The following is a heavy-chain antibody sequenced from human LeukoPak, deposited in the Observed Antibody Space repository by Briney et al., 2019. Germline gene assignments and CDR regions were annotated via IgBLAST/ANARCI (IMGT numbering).Heavy chain of an antibody. J-gene: IGHJ4*02. CDR1: GYTFTSYG. D-gene: IGHD3-3*01. Sequence: ASVKVSCKASGYTFTSYGISWVRQAPGQGLEWMGWISAYNGNTNYAQKLQGRVTMTTDTSTSTAYMELRSLRSDDTAVYYCARVNDFWSGYPLSGPYMPFDYWGQGTLVTVSS. CDR2: ISAYNGNT. V-gene: IGHV1-18*01. CDR3: ARVNDFWSGYPLSGPYMPFDY.